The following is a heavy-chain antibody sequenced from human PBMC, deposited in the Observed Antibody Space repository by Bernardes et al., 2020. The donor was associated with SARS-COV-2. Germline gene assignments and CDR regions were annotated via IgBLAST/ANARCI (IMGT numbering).Heavy chain of an antibody. CDR2: ISGSGGST. V-gene: IGHV3-23*01. CDR1: GFTFSSYA. Sequence: GSLRLSCAASGFTFSSYAMSWVRQAPGKGLEWVSAISGSGGSTYYADSVKGRFTISRDNSKNTLYLQMNSLRAEDTAVYYCAKADYVDIVVVPAASNWGQGTLVTVSS. D-gene: IGHD2-2*01. CDR3: AKADYVDIVVVPAASN. J-gene: IGHJ4*02.